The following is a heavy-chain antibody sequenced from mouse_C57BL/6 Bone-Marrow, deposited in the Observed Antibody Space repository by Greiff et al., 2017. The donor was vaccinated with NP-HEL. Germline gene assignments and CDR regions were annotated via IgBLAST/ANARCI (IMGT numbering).Heavy chain of an antibody. CDR2: IYPRDGST. D-gene: IGHD2-4*01. CDR3: AREGGQTGSTMITAFAD. J-gene: IGHJ3*01. CDR1: GYTFTSYD. Sequence: QVQLQQSGPELVKPGASVKLSCKASGYTFTSYDINWVKQRPGQGLEWIGWIYPRDGSTKYNEKFKGKATLTVDTSSSTAYMELHSLTSEDSAVYFCAREGGQTGSTMITAFADWGQGTLVTVSA. V-gene: IGHV1-85*01.